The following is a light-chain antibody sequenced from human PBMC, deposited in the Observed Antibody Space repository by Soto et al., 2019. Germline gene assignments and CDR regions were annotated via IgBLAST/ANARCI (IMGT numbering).Light chain of an antibody. V-gene: IGKV3-20*01. CDR1: QSLSGY. CDR2: GAS. J-gene: IGKJ2*02. Sequence: EIVLTQSPATLSLSLGERATLSCRASQSLSGYLAWYQQKPGQPPRLLIYGASHRATGIPARFTGTGSGTDFTLTISRLEPEDFAVYYCQQYGSSTGTFGQGTKLEIK. CDR3: QQYGSSTGT.